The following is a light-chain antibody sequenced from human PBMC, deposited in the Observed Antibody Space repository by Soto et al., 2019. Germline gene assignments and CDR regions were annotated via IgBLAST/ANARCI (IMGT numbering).Light chain of an antibody. CDR2: GAS. Sequence: EIVLTQSPGTLSLSQGEIATLSCRASQSVSSSYLAWYQQKPGQAPRLLIYGASSRATGIPDRFSGSGSVTDFTLTISRLEPEDFAVYYCQQYGSSPLTFGGGTKVEIK. J-gene: IGKJ4*01. CDR1: QSVSSSY. V-gene: IGKV3-20*01. CDR3: QQYGSSPLT.